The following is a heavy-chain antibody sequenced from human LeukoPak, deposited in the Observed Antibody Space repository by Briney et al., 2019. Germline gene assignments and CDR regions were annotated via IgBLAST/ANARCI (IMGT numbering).Heavy chain of an antibody. CDR2: IKQDGSEK. D-gene: IGHD3-3*01. CDR1: GFTFSSYW. V-gene: IGHV3-7*01. J-gene: IGHJ4*02. Sequence: GGSLRLSCAASGFTFSSYWMSWVRQAPGKGREWVANIKQDGSEKYYVDSVKGRFTISRDNAKNSLYLQMNSLRAEDTAVYYCARDPGYDFWSGYYTGYFDYWGQGTLVTVSS. CDR3: ARDPGYDFWSGYYTGYFDY.